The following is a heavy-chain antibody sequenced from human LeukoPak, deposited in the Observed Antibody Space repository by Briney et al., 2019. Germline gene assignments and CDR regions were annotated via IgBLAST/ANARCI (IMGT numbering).Heavy chain of an antibody. CDR1: GFTFSSYA. V-gene: IGHV3-30*18. CDR3: AKRFTYSSTWYYFEY. CDR2: ISYDGSDI. Sequence: PGRSLRLSCAASGFTFSSYAMHWVRQAPGKGLEWVAVISYDGSDIYYADSVKGRFTISRDNSKNTLYLQLNSLRAEDTAIYYCAKRFTYSSTWYYFEYWGEGTLVIVSS. D-gene: IGHD6-13*01. J-gene: IGHJ4*02.